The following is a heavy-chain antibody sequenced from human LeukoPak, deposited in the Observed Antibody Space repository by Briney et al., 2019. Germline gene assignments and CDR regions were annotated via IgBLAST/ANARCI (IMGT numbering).Heavy chain of an antibody. CDR3: ASCSGFGGKLKYYMDV. D-gene: IGHD3-10*01. CDR2: INPNSGGT. J-gene: IGHJ6*03. CDR1: GFRFTSYA. V-gene: IGHV1-2*02. Sequence: GASVKVSCKASGFRFTSYAINWVRQAPGQGLEWMGWINPNSGGTNYAQKFQGRVTMTRDTSISTAYMELSRLRSDDTAVYYCASCSGFGGKLKYYMDVWGKGTTVTISS.